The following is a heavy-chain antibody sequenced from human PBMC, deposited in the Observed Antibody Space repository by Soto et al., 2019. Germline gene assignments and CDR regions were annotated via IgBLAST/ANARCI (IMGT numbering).Heavy chain of an antibody. J-gene: IGHJ4*02. Sequence: QVQLVQSGAEVKKAGASVKVSCKASGYSFTSYGISWVRQAPGQGLEWVGWSSGYTGNTNYAQKVQGRVTMITDISTRTAYMELRSLGSDATAVYYCARAVEAAGGEYAYWGQGTLVTVSS. CDR2: SSGYTGNT. D-gene: IGHD6-13*01. CDR3: ARAVEAAGGEYAY. V-gene: IGHV1-18*01. CDR1: GYSFTSYG.